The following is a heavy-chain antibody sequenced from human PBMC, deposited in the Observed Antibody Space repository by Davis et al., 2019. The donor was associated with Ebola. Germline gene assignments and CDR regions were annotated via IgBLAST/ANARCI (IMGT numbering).Heavy chain of an antibody. CDR1: GFTFSTYN. D-gene: IGHD5-18*01. CDR2: TSYDGSSK. J-gene: IGHJ4*02. CDR3: AIALFPVDTAMVTLFS. V-gene: IGHV3-30*03. Sequence: GESLKISCAASGFTFSTYNMHWVRQVPGKGLEWVAVTSYDGSSKYYADSVKGRFTISRDNFKNALYLQMNRLRAEDTAVYYCAIALFPVDTAMVTLFSWGQGTLVSVSS.